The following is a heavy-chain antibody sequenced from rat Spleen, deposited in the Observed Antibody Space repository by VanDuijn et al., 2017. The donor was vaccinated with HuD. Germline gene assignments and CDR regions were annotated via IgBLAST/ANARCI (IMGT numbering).Heavy chain of an antibody. CDR1: XXXLTXXX. D-gene: IGHD4-3*01. J-gene: IGHJ3*01. V-gene: IGHV2-30*01. CDR3: TRQFGAY. Sequence: QVQLKXSGPXXMQPSQXXXLTXXVSXXXLTXXXVHWVRQSPGKGMEWMAVIWKGGNTDYNSALKSRLSISRDTSKSQVFLKMDNLQTEDTAIYYCTRQFGAYWGQGTLVTVSS. CDR2: IWKGGNT.